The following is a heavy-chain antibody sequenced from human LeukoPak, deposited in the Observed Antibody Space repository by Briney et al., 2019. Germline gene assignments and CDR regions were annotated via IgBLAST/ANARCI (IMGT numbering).Heavy chain of an antibody. J-gene: IGHJ4*02. Sequence: ASVKVSCKASGYTFTGYYMHWVRQAPGQGLEWMGWINPNSGGTNYAQKFQGRVTMTRDTSISTAYMELRSLRSDDTAVYYCARESYYYDSSGYYSPHPDYWGQGTLVTVSS. CDR2: INPNSGGT. D-gene: IGHD3-22*01. CDR1: GYTFTGYY. V-gene: IGHV1-2*02. CDR3: ARESYYYDSSGYYSPHPDY.